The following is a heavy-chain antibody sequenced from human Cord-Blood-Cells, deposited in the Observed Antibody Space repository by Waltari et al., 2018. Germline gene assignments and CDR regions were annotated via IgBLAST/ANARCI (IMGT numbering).Heavy chain of an antibody. CDR1: GYTFTGYY. CDR2: INPNSG. Sequence: QVQLVQSGAEVKKPGASVTVSCKASGYTFTGYYMHWVRQAPGQGLEWMGWINPNSGDTSISTAYMELSRLRSDDTAVYYCASSSWSTPDAFDIWGQGTMVTVSS. V-gene: IGHV1-2*02. D-gene: IGHD2-15*01. CDR3: ASSSWSTPDAFDI. J-gene: IGHJ3*02.